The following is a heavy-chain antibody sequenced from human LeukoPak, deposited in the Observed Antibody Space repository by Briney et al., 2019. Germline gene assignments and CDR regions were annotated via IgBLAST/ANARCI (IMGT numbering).Heavy chain of an antibody. J-gene: IGHJ4*02. CDR3: ARESSNSLDY. V-gene: IGHV4-59*08. CDR1: GGSISSYY. Sequence: PSETLSLTCTVSGGSISSYYWGWIRQPPGKGLEWIGYIYYSGSTNYNPSLKSRVTISVDTSKNQFSLKVSSVTAADTGVYYCARESSNSLDYWGQGTLVTVSS. CDR2: IYYSGST. D-gene: IGHD4-11*01.